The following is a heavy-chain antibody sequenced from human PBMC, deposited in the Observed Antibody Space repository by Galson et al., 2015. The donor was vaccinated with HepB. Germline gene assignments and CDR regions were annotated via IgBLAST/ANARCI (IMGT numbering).Heavy chain of an antibody. Sequence: CAASGFTFSSYAMSWVRQAPGKGLEWVSAISGSGGSTYYADSVKGRFTISRDNSKNTLYLQMNSLRAEDTAVYYCAKPGYSSSWYGEQLFDYWGQGTLVTVSS. J-gene: IGHJ4*02. D-gene: IGHD6-13*01. V-gene: IGHV3-23*01. CDR1: GFTFSSYA. CDR2: ISGSGGST. CDR3: AKPGYSSSWYGEQLFDY.